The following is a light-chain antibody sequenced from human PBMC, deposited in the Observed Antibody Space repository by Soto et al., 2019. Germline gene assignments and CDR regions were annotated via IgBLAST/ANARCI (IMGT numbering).Light chain of an antibody. CDR3: FSYGGSRAV. CDR2: EIS. V-gene: IGLV2-23*02. CDR1: SSDVGSHNL. J-gene: IGLJ7*01. Sequence: QSVLTQPASVSGSPGQSITISCTGTSSDVGSHNLVSWYQQHPGQAPKLMIYEISKRPLGVSARFSASKSGNTASLTISGPQAEDEADYYCFSYGGSRAVFGGGTQLTVL.